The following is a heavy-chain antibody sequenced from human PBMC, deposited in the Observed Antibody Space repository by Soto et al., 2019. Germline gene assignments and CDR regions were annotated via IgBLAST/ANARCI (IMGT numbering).Heavy chain of an antibody. Sequence: GASVKVSCKVSGNTLSGLPMHWVRQAPGKGLEWMGSLDYEEGERNFAHRFQGRVTVTEDTSTDTAYMDLSSLKSEDTAVYYCAAGVTTFDYGGQGTLVTVSS. CDR3: AAGVTTFDY. V-gene: IGHV1-24*01. J-gene: IGHJ4*02. D-gene: IGHD4-17*01. CDR2: LDYEEGER. CDR1: GNTLSGLP.